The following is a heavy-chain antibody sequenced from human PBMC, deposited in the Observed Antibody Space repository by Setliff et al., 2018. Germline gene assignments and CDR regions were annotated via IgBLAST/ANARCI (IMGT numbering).Heavy chain of an antibody. V-gene: IGHV7-4-1*02. CDR3: ASCTTANCFVVGHWFDP. Sequence: AASVKVSCKASGYTFTGYYMHWVRQAPGQGLEWMGWINTYTGNPTYAQGFTGRFVFSLDTSVSTAYLQISGLKAEDTAVYYCASCTTANCFVVGHWFDPWGQGTLVTVSS. CDR2: INTYTGNP. CDR1: GYTFTGYY. J-gene: IGHJ5*02. D-gene: IGHD2-2*01.